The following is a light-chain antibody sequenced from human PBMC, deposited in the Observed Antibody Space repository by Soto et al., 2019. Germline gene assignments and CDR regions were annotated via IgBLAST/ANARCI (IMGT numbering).Light chain of an antibody. V-gene: IGLV2-14*03. CDR3: SSYTTISTVV. CDR1: SSDVGGYDS. J-gene: IGLJ2*01. CDR2: DVN. Sequence: QSVLTQPASVSGSPGQSITISCTGTSSDVGGYDSVSWYQQHPGKAPKLMIYDVNNRPSGVSNRFSGSKSGNTASLTISGLQVADEADYYCSSYTTISTVVFGGGTKLTVL.